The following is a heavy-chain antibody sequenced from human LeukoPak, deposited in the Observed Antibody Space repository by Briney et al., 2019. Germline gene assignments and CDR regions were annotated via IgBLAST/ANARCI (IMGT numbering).Heavy chain of an antibody. CDR2: IIPIFGTA. CDR1: GGTFSSYA. D-gene: IGHD2-2*01. Sequence: ASVKVSCKASGGTFSSYAISWVRQAPGQGLEWMGGIIPIFGTANYAQKFQGRVTITADKSTSTAYMELSSLRAEDTAVYYCAREEGIVVVPAAMDYWGQGTLVTVSS. J-gene: IGHJ4*02. V-gene: IGHV1-69*06. CDR3: AREEGIVVVPAAMDY.